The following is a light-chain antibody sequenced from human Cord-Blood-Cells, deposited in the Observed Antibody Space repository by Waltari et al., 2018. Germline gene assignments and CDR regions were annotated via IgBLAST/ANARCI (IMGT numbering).Light chain of an antibody. CDR3: QSYDSSLSGWV. J-gene: IGLJ3*02. Sequence: QSVLTQPPSVSGAPGQRVTISCTGSSSNTGAGYDVHWYQQLPRTAPKLPIYGNSNRPSGVPDRFSGSKSGTSASLAITGLQAEDEADYYCQSYDSSLSGWVFGGGTKLTVL. V-gene: IGLV1-40*01. CDR1: SSNTGAGYD. CDR2: GNS.